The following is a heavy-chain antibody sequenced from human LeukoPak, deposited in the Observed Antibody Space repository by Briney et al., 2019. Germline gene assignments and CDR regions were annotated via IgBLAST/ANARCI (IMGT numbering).Heavy chain of an antibody. Sequence: ASVKVSCKASGYTFTSYGISWVRQAPGQGLEWMGWISAYYGNTNYAQKLQGRVTMTTDTSTSTAYMELRSLRSDDTAVYYCAREGRFLEWLYTRYYYYGMDVWGQGTTVTVSS. CDR2: ISAYYGNT. V-gene: IGHV1-18*01. D-gene: IGHD3-3*01. CDR1: GYTFTSYG. J-gene: IGHJ6*02. CDR3: AREGRFLEWLYTRYYYYGMDV.